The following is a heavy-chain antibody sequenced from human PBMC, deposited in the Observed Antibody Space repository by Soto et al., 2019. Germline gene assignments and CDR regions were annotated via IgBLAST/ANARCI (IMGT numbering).Heavy chain of an antibody. CDR1: GFSLSTSGVG. V-gene: IGHV2-5*02. CDR3: AHRPPYYYGSGSYYKGEYGMDV. D-gene: IGHD3-10*01. CDR2: IYWDDDK. Sequence: QITLKESGPTLVKPTQTLTLTCTFSGFSLSTSGVGVGWIRQPPGKALEWLALIYWDDDKRYSPSLKSRLPIPKDTSKHQVVLTTTNMDPVDTATYYCAHRPPYYYGSGSYYKGEYGMDVWGQGTTVTVSS. J-gene: IGHJ6*02.